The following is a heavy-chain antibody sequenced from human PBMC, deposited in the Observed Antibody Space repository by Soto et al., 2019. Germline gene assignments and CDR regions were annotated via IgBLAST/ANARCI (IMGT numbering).Heavy chain of an antibody. D-gene: IGHD6-19*01. CDR3: AKGGGDYSSGWYGAFDI. CDR1: GFTFNSYA. CDR2: ISGSGGST. J-gene: IGHJ3*02. Sequence: EVQLLESGGGLVQPGGSLRLSCAASGFTFNSYAMSWVRQAPGKGLEWVSAISGSGGSTYYADSVKGRFTISRDNSKNPLDLQMNSLGAEGTAVYYCAKGGGDYSSGWYGAFDIWGQGTMVTVSS. V-gene: IGHV3-23*01.